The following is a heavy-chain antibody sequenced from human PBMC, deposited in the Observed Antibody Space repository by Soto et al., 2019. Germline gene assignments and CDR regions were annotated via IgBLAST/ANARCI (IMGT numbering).Heavy chain of an antibody. D-gene: IGHD5-18*01. V-gene: IGHV1-18*01. CDR2: ISAYNGNT. J-gene: IGHJ4*02. CDR1: GYTFTSYG. Sequence: ASVKVSCKASGYTFTSYGISWVRRAPGQGLEWMGWISAYNGNTNYAQKLQGRVTMTTDTSTSTAYMELRSLRSDDTAVYYCARVVVYSYVLYYFDYWGQGTLVTVSS. CDR3: ARVVVYSYVLYYFDY.